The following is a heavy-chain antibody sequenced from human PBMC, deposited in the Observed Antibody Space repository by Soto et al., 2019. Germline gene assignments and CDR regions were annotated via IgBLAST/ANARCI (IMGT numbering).Heavy chain of an antibody. J-gene: IGHJ6*02. CDR3: TRGIGYSYASSWWYYDYGMDV. V-gene: IGHV3-13*01. D-gene: IGHD5-18*01. Sequence: EVQLVESGGGLVQPGGSLRLSCAASGFTLSSYDMHWVRQATGKGLEWVSAIGTAGDTYYPGSVKGRFNISRENAKNSVYLQMNSLRAEDTAVYYCTRGIGYSYASSWWYYDYGMDVWGQGTTVTVSS. CDR2: IGTAGDT. CDR1: GFTLSSYD.